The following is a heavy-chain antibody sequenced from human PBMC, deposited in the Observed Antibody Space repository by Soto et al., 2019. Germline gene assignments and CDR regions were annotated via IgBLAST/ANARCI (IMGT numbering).Heavy chain of an antibody. J-gene: IGHJ6*01. CDR2: ISYDGSNK. Sequence: QVQLVESGGGVVQPGRSLRLSCAASGFTFSSYGMHWVRQAPGKGLEWVAVISYDGSNKYYADSVKGRFTISRDNSKNTLYLQMNSLRAEDTAVYYCARDITIVRLRYGIYVWGQGHTLTLSS. V-gene: IGHV3-30*03. CDR1: GFTFSSYG. CDR3: ARDITIVRLRYGIYV. D-gene: IGHD3-3*01.